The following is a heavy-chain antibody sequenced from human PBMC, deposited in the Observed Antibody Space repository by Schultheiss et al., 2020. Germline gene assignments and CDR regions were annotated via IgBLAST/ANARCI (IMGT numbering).Heavy chain of an antibody. V-gene: IGHV4-39*07. Sequence: SETLSLTCTVSGGSISSGGYYWSWIRQPPGKGLEWIGEINHSGSTNYNPSLKSRVTISVDTSKNQFSLKLSSVTAADTAVYYCARGGATVTSRPLDYWGQGTLVTVSS. CDR1: GGSISSGGYY. CDR3: ARGGATVTSRPLDY. J-gene: IGHJ4*02. D-gene: IGHD4-17*01. CDR2: INHSGST.